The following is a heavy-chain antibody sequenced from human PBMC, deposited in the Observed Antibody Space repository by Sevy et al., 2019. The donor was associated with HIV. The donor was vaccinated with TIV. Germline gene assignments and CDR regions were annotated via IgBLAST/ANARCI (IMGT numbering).Heavy chain of an antibody. Sequence: SETLSLTCAVYGGSFSGYYWSWIRQPPGKGLEWIGEINHSGSTNYNPALKSRVTISVDTSKNQFSLKLSSVTAADTAVYYCARHCTGTSCSHAFDIWGQGTMVTVSS. CDR3: ARHCTGTSCSHAFDI. CDR1: GGSFSGYY. CDR2: INHSGST. J-gene: IGHJ3*02. V-gene: IGHV4-34*01. D-gene: IGHD2-2*01.